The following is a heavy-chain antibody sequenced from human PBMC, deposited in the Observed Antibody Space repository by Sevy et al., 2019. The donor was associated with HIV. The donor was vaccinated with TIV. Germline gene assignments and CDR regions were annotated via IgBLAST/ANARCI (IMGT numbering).Heavy chain of an antibody. CDR3: ARPVRPTVTTTYDAFDI. V-gene: IGHV3-33*01. CDR2: IWYDGSNK. CDR1: GFTFSSYG. Sequence: GGSLRLSCAASGFTFSSYGMHWVRQAPGKGLEWVAVIWYDGSNKYYADSVKGRFTISRDNSKNTLYLKMNSLRAEDTAVYYWARPVRPTVTTTYDAFDIWGQGTMVTVSS. J-gene: IGHJ3*02. D-gene: IGHD4-17*01.